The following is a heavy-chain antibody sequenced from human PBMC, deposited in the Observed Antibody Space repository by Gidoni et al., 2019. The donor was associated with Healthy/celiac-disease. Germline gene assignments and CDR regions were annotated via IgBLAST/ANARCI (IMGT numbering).Heavy chain of an antibody. CDR1: GFTVSSNY. CDR2: IYSGGST. CDR3: ARDLGNYYDSSGYSRPTGHFQH. V-gene: IGHV3-66*02. D-gene: IGHD3-22*01. Sequence: EVQLVESGGGVVQPGGSLRPSCAASGFTVSSNYMSWVRQAPGKGLEWVSVIYSGGSTYYADSVKGRFTISRDNSKNTLYLQMNSLRAEDTAVYYCARDLGNYYDSSGYSRPTGHFQHWGQGTLVTVSS. J-gene: IGHJ1*01.